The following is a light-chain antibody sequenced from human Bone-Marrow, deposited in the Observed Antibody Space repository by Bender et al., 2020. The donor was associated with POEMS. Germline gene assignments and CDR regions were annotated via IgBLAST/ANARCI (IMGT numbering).Light chain of an antibody. CDR1: SSNTGSGYD. V-gene: IGLV1-40*01. CDR2: GYN. CDR3: CSYAGSSTLV. Sequence: QSALTQPASVSGAPGQRVTISCTGSSSNTGSGYDINWYQHLPGTAPKLLIYGYNNRPSGVPDRFSGSKSGNTASLTISGLQAEDEADYYCCSYAGSSTLVFGGGTKLTVL. J-gene: IGLJ3*02.